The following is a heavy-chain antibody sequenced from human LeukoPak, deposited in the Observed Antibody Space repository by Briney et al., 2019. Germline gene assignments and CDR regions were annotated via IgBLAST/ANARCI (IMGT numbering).Heavy chain of an antibody. D-gene: IGHD2-15*01. CDR3: AREGDIVVVVGSYFDY. CDR1: GGTFSSYA. J-gene: IGHJ4*02. CDR2: IIPILGIA. V-gene: IGHV1-69*04. Sequence: SVKVSCKASGGTFSSYAISWVRRAPGQGLEWMGRIIPILGIANYAQKFQGRVTITADKSTSTAYMELSSLRSEDTAVYYCAREGDIVVVVGSYFDYWGQGTLVTVSS.